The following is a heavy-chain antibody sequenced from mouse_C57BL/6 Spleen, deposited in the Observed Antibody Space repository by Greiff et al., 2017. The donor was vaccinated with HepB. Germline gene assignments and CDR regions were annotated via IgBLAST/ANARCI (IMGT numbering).Heavy chain of an antibody. Sequence: VQLQQSGPGLVKPSQSLSLTCSVTGYSITSGYYWNWIRQFPGNKLEWMGYIRYDGSNTSNPSLKNRFSITRDTSKNQFFLKLNSVTTEDTATLYCAVDDAYYGFAYWGQWTLVTVSA. V-gene: IGHV3-6*01. CDR2: IRYDGSN. CDR1: GYSITSGYY. CDR3: AVDDAYYGFAY. J-gene: IGHJ3*01. D-gene: IGHD2-3*01.